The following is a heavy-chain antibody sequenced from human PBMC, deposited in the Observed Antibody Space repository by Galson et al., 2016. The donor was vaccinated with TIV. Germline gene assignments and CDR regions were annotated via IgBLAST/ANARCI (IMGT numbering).Heavy chain of an antibody. Sequence: SVKVSCKASGYTFTGYYLHWVRQAPGQGLEWMGWINPNSGDTHYAENFQGWVTMTRDTSITTAYMELTRLKFDDTAVFYCATGLGKYTGTYSWGNYSGAIDVWGQGTTVTVS. J-gene: IGHJ6*02. D-gene: IGHD1-26*01. CDR1: GYTFTGYY. CDR2: INPNSGDT. V-gene: IGHV1-2*04. CDR3: ATGLGKYTGTYSWGNYSGAIDV.